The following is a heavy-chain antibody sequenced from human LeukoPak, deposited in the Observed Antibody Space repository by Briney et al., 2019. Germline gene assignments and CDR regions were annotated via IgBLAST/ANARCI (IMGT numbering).Heavy chain of an antibody. J-gene: IGHJ4*02. CDR3: ARRWGKYYYDSSGYNRLSSFDY. V-gene: IGHV4-34*01. D-gene: IGHD3-22*01. CDR1: GFTFSSYE. CDR2: IYHSGST. Sequence: PGGSLRLSCAASGFTFSSYEMNWVRQAPGKGLEWIGEIYHSGSTNYNPSLKSRVTISVDTSKNQFSLKLSSVTAADTAVYYCARRWGKYYYDSSGYNRLSSFDYWGQGTLVTVSS.